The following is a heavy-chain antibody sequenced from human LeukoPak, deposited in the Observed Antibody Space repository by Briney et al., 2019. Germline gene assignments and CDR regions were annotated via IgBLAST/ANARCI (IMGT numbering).Heavy chain of an antibody. V-gene: IGHV1-46*03. Sequence: ASVKVSCKASGYTFTSYYMHWVRQAPGQGLEWMGIINPSGGSTSYAQKFQGRVTMTRDTSTSTVYMELSSLRSEGTAVYYCARGSLFYDSSGYYPDAFDIWGQGTMVTVSS. D-gene: IGHD3-22*01. CDR2: INPSGGST. CDR3: ARGSLFYDSSGYYPDAFDI. J-gene: IGHJ3*02. CDR1: GYTFTSYY.